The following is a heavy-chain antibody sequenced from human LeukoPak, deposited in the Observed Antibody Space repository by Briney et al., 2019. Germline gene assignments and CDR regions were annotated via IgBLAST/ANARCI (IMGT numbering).Heavy chain of an antibody. CDR1: GGSFSGYY. CDR2: INHSGST. Sequence: SETLSLTCAVYGGSFSGYYWSWIRQPPGKGLEWIGEINHSGSTNYNPSLKSRVTISVDTSKNQFSLKLSSVTAADTAVYYCARSSSATIAAAGHYYYYYYMDVWGKGTTVTISS. J-gene: IGHJ6*03. CDR3: ARSSSATIAAAGHYYYYYYMDV. D-gene: IGHD6-13*01. V-gene: IGHV4-34*01.